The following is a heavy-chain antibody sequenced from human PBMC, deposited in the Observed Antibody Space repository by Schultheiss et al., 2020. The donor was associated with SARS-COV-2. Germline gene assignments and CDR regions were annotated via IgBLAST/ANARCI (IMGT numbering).Heavy chain of an antibody. CDR1: GFTFSNY. J-gene: IGHJ4*02. CDR2: INHRGRT. Sequence: GSLRLSCAASGFTFSNYWSWIRQPPGKGLEWIGEINHRGRTNYNSSLKSRVTISVDTSKNQFSLRLSSVTAADTAVYYCAWGILGALDYWGQGILVTVSS. V-gene: IGHV4-34*08. CDR3: AWGILGALDY. D-gene: IGHD3-16*01.